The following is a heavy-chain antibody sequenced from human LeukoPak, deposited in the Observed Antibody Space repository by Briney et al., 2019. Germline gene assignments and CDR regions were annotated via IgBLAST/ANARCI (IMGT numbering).Heavy chain of an antibody. J-gene: IGHJ6*03. CDR2: IKQDGSEK. V-gene: IGHV3-7*01. CDR1: GFTFSSYG. D-gene: IGHD1-26*01. CDR3: ARALSGSYYYYYYYYMDV. Sequence: PGGSLRLSCAASGFTFSSYGMSWVRQAPGKGLEWVANIKQDGSEKYYVDSVKGRFTISRDNAKNSLYLQMNSLRAEDTAVYYCARALSGSYYYYYYYYMDVWGKGTTVTVSS.